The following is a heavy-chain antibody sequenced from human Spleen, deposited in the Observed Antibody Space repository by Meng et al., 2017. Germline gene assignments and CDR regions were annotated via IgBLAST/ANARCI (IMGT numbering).Heavy chain of an antibody. V-gene: IGHV1-2*06. Sequence: QVQWVQAGAEVKKPGASVKVSCKPSGYNFPDYYKHWVRRAPGQGLEWMGRIDPKTGDTHYALKFQGRVTMTGDTSISTAYMELSGLRSDDTAMYYCARDEDISAAGKLFGDYWGHGTLVTVSS. CDR3: ARDEDISAAGKLFGDY. D-gene: IGHD6-13*01. CDR2: IDPKTGDT. J-gene: IGHJ4*01. CDR1: GYNFPDYY.